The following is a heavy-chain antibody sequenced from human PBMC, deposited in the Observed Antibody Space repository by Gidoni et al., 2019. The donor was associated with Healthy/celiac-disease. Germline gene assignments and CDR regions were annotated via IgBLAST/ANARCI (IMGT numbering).Heavy chain of an antibody. J-gene: IGHJ6*02. CDR1: GGSFSGYY. CDR3: ARGSGIAAAGTSPYYYYGMDV. V-gene: IGHV4-34*01. Sequence: QVQLQQWGAGLLKPSETLSLTCAVYGGSFSGYYWSWIRQPPGKGLEWIGEINHSGSTNYNPSLKSRVTISVDTSKNQFSLKLSSVTAADTAVYYCARGSGIAAAGTSPYYYYGMDVWGQGTTVTVSS. D-gene: IGHD6-13*01. CDR2: INHSGST.